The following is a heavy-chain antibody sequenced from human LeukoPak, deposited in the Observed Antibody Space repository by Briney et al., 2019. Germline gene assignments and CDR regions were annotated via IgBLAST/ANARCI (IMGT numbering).Heavy chain of an antibody. CDR1: GFTFSSYA. J-gene: IGHJ6*02. CDR2: ISWNSGSI. V-gene: IGHV3-9*01. CDR3: AKDIYTAYYYYGMDV. Sequence: GGSLRLSCAASGFTFSSYAMSWVRQAPGKGLEWVSGISWNSGSIGYADSVKGRFTISRDNAKNSLYLQMNSLRAEDTALYYCAKDIYTAYYYYGMDVWGQGTTVTVSS. D-gene: IGHD2-2*02.